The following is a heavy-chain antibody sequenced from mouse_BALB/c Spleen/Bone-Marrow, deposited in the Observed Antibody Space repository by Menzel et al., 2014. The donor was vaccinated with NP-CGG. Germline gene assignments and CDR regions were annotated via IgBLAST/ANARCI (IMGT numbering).Heavy chain of an antibody. CDR2: SRNKANGYTT. V-gene: IGHV7-3*02. Sequence: VQLKQSGGGLAQPGGSLRLSCATSGFTFTDYYMGWVRQPPGKALEWLGFSRNKANGYTTEYSASVKGRFTVSRDNSQSILYLQMNTLRAEDSATYYCARDINYDIYWYFDVWGAGTTVTVSS. CDR3: ARDINYDIYWYFDV. CDR1: GFTFTDYY. D-gene: IGHD2-4*01. J-gene: IGHJ1*01.